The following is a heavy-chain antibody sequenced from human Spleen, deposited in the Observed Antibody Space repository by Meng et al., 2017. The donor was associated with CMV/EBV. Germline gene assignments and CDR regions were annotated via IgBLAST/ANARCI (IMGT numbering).Heavy chain of an antibody. V-gene: IGHV1-69*05. J-gene: IGHJ5*02. CDR1: FSSYA. CDR2: IIPIFGTA. D-gene: IGHD2-2*02. CDR3: ARVYCSSTSCYKPYNWFDP. Sequence: FSSYAISWVRQAPGQGLEWMGGIIPIFGTANYAQKFQGRVTITTDESTSTAYMELSSLRSEDTAVYYCARVYCSSTSCYKPYNWFDPWGRGTLVTVSS.